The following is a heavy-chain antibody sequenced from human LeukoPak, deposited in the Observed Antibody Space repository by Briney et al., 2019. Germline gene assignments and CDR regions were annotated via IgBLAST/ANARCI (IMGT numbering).Heavy chain of an antibody. J-gene: IGHJ4*02. D-gene: IGHD3-9*01. V-gene: IGHV4-34*01. CDR2: IHYAGAT. CDR1: GGSITGYS. Sequence: PSETLSLTCAVYGGSITGYSWSWIRQTPGGGLEWVGEIHYAGATSYNPPLNSRATIATASSKNQFSLLRSSVTAADTAVYYCARGNILAGYCFDFWGQGALVTVSS. CDR3: ARGNILAGYCFDF.